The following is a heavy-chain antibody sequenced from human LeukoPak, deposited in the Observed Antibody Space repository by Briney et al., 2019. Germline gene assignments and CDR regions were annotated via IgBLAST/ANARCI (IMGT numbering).Heavy chain of an antibody. Sequence: SQTLSLTCTVPGGSISSGDDYWSWIRQPAGKGLEWIGLIYTSGRTNYNPSLKSRVTISIDTSKNQFSLKLSSVTAADTAMYCCARVFWDWGQGTLVTVSS. V-gene: IGHV4-61*02. D-gene: IGHD3-16*01. CDR3: ARVFWD. J-gene: IGHJ4*02. CDR1: GGSISSGDDY. CDR2: IYTSGRT.